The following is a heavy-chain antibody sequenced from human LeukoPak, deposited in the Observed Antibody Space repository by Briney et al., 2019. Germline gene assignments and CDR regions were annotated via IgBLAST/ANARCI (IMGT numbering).Heavy chain of an antibody. D-gene: IGHD2-2*01. V-gene: IGHV4-38-2*02. CDR1: GFSISSGYY. J-gene: IGHJ6*02. Sequence: SETLSLTCTVSGFSISSGYYWAWIRQPPGKGLEWIGSIYHSGNTYYNPSLKSRVIISVDTSKNQFSLKLSSVTAADTAVYYCARVRWYCSSTSCPDDHYYYYGMDVWGQGTTVTVSS. CDR2: IYHSGNT. CDR3: ARVRWYCSSTSCPDDHYYYYGMDV.